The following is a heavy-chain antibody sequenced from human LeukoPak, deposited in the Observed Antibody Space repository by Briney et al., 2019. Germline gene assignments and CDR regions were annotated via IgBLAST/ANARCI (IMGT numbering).Heavy chain of an antibody. CDR3: AREGRSSSPTFDP. V-gene: IGHV3-30*04. CDR2: ISYDGSNK. CDR1: GFTFSSYA. D-gene: IGHD6-13*01. Sequence: GGSLRLSCAASGFTFSSYAMHWVRQAPGKGLEWVAVISYDGSNKYYADSVKGRFTISRDNSKNTLYLQMNSLRAGDTAVYYCAREGRSSSPTFDPWGQGTLVTVSS. J-gene: IGHJ5*02.